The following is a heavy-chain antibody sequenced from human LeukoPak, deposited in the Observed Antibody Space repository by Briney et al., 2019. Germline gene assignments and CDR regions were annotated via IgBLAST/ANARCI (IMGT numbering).Heavy chain of an antibody. CDR3: ARVSDDSGWNFDY. D-gene: IGHD6-19*01. V-gene: IGHV1-3*01. CDR2: INAGNANR. J-gene: IGHJ4*02. Sequence: ASVKVSCKASGYTFTSYAIHWVRQAPGQRLEWMGWINAGNANRKYSQKFQDRVTITRETSATTAYMELNSLTSEDTAVYYCARVSDDSGWNFDYWGQGTLVTVS. CDR1: GYTFTSYA.